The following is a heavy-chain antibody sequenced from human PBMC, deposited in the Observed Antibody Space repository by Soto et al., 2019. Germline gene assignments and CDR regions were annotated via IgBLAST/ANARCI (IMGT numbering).Heavy chain of an antibody. CDR3: ARELTTVVTAGYFDL. CDR2: ISSSGSTI. J-gene: IGHJ2*01. Sequence: PGGSLRLSCAASGFTFSDYYMSWIRQAPGKGLEWVSYISSSGSTIYYADSVKGRFTISRDNAKNSLYLQMNSLRAEDTAVYYCARELTTVVTAGYFDLWGRGTLVTVSS. CDR1: GFTFSDYY. D-gene: IGHD4-17*01. V-gene: IGHV3-11*01.